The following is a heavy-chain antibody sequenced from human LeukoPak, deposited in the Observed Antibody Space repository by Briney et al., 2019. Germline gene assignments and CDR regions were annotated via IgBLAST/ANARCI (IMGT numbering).Heavy chain of an antibody. V-gene: IGHV3-23*01. CDR3: AKGYCASATCYSRFES. CDR1: GFTFSSYA. CDR2: ISGSGGSI. Sequence: GGSLRLSCAASGFTFSSYAMSWVRQAPGRGLEWVSLISGSGGSIHHADSVKGRFTISRDNSKNTLYLQMNSLRAEDTAVYYCAKGYCASATCYSRFESWGQGTLVTVSS. J-gene: IGHJ5*01. D-gene: IGHD2-2*01.